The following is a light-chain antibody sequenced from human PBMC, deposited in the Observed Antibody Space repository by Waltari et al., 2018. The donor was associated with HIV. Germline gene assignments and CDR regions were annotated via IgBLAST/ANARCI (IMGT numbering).Light chain of an antibody. CDR2: GAS. CDR3: QQYGSSPQT. CDR1: QNVGGTY. V-gene: IGKV3-20*01. J-gene: IGKJ2*01. Sequence: VLTQSPGTLSLAPGERATLSFRASQNVGGTYVAWYQQKPGQAPRLLTYGASSRPTCVPDRFSGSGTGTDFTLTISRLEPEDFAVYYCQQYGSSPQTFGQGTKVEIK.